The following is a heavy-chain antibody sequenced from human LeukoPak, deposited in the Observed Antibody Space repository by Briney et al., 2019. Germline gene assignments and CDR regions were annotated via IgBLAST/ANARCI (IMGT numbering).Heavy chain of an antibody. CDR3: ARDSTLTARFDY. CDR2: ISSSSSYI. D-gene: IGHD3-16*01. J-gene: IGHJ4*02. V-gene: IGHV3-21*01. CDR1: GFTFSSYS. Sequence: PGGSLRLSCAASGFTFSSYSMNWVRQAPGKGLEWVSSISSSSSYIYYADSVKGRFTISRDNAKNSLYLQLNSPRAEDTAVYYCARDSTLTARFDYWGQGTLVTVSS.